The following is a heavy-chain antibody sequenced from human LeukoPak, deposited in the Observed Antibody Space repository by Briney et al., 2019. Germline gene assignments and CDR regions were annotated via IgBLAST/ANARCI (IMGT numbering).Heavy chain of an antibody. D-gene: IGHD6-13*01. CDR2: IHYSGST. J-gene: IGHJ5*02. CDR3: AVMYSSSWYWFDP. V-gene: IGHV4-59*08. CDR1: GASISSDY. Sequence: PSETLSLTCTVSGASISSDYWNWIRQPPGKGLEWIGYIHYSGSTNYNPSLKSRVTISVDTSKNQFSLKLSSVTAADTAVYYCAVMYSSSWYWFDPWGQGTLVTVSS.